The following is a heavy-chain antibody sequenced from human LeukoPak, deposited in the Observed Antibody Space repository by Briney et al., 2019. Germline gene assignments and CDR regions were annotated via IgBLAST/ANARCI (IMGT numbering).Heavy chain of an antibody. CDR3: ARSARMVRTKMYYFDY. CDR2: IYYSGST. Sequence: SETLSLTCAVYGGSFSGYYWSWIRQHPGKGLEWIGYIYYSGSTYYNPSLKSRVTISVDTSKNQFSLKLSSVTAADTAVYYCARSARMVRTKMYYFDYWGQGTLVTVSS. V-gene: IGHV4-31*11. J-gene: IGHJ4*02. D-gene: IGHD3-10*01. CDR1: GGSFSGYY.